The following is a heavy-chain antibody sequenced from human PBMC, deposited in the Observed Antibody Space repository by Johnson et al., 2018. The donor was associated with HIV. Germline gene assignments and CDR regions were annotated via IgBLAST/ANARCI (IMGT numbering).Heavy chain of an antibody. V-gene: IGHV3-30*02. CDR1: GFTFSSYG. CDR2: IRYDGSNK. J-gene: IGHJ3*02. Sequence: QVLLVESGGGVVQPGGSLRLSCVASGFTFSSYGMHWVRQAPGKGLEWVAFIRYDGSNKHYADSVKGRFTISRDNSKNTLYLQMNSLRAEDTAVYYCASTGSGSDDAFDIWGQGTMVTVSS. D-gene: IGHD3-10*01. CDR3: ASTGSGSDDAFDI.